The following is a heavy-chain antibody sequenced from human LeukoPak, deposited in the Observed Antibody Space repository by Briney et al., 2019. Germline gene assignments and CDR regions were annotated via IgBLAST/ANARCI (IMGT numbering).Heavy chain of an antibody. Sequence: SETLSLTCAVYGGSFSGYYWIWIRQPPGKGLEWIGEINHSGSTNYNPSLKSRVTISVDTSKNQFSLKLSSVTAADTAVYYCKAVYYYDSSLFDYWGQGTLVTVSS. CDR1: GGSFSGYY. CDR3: KAVYYYDSSLFDY. CDR2: INHSGST. D-gene: IGHD3-22*01. V-gene: IGHV4-34*01. J-gene: IGHJ4*02.